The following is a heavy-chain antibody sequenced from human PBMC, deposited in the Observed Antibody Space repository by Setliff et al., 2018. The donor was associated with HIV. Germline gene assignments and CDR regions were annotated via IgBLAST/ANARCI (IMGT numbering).Heavy chain of an antibody. D-gene: IGHD6-13*01. J-gene: IGHJ4*02. V-gene: IGHV5-51*01. CDR3: ARHLIPGDPRYSSSWHY. Sequence: GESLKISCKGSGYSFTSYWIGWVRQMPGKGLEWMGIIYPGDSDTRYSPPFQGQVTLSADKSISTAYLQWSSLKASDTAMYYCARHLIPGDPRYSSSWHYWGQGTLVTVSS. CDR2: IYPGDSDT. CDR1: GYSFTSYW.